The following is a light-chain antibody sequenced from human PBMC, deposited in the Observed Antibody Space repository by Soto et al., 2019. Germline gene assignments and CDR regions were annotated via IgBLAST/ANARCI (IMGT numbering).Light chain of an antibody. CDR1: MRDVGAYNL. CDR2: EVR. Sequence: ALTQPASVSGSPGQSITLSCAGTMRDVGAYNLVSWYQQHPGRAPQLIIYEVRNRPSGISFRFSGSKSGNTASLTISGLQAEDEADYYCSSYTSKSSLIFGGGTKLTVL. J-gene: IGLJ2*01. CDR3: SSYTSKSSLI. V-gene: IGLV2-14*01.